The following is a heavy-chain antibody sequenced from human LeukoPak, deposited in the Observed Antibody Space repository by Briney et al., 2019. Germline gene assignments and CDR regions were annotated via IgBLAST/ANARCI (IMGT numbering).Heavy chain of an antibody. CDR1: GGSFSGYY. Sequence: PSETLSLTCAVYGGSFSGYYWSWIRQPPGKGLEWIGEINHSGSTNYNPSLKSRVTISVDTSKNQFSLKLSSVTAADTAVYYCARHAGVRGVTLRYYYYYYMDVWGKGTTVTISS. J-gene: IGHJ6*03. D-gene: IGHD3-10*01. CDR2: INHSGST. CDR3: ARHAGVRGVTLRYYYYYYMDV. V-gene: IGHV4-34*01.